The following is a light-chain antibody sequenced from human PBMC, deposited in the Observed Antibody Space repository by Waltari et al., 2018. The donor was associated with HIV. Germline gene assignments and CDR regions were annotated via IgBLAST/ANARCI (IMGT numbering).Light chain of an antibody. CDR1: QSVLYSSNNKNY. CDR2: GAS. J-gene: IGKJ1*01. V-gene: IGKV4-1*01. Sequence: DIVMTQSPDSLAVSLGERATINCKSSQSVLYSSNNKNYLAWYHQKPGQPPKLLIYGASTRESGVPDRFSGSGSGTDFTLTISSLQAEDVAVYYCQQYYSTPPTFGQGTKVEIK. CDR3: QQYYSTPPT.